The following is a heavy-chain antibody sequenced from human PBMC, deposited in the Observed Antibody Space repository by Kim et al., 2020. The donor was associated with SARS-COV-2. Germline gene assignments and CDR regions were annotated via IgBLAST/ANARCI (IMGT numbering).Heavy chain of an antibody. CDR3: ARLSIAVAGDYFDY. V-gene: IGHV4-39*01. J-gene: IGHJ4*02. CDR1: GGSISSSSYY. CDR2: IYYSGST. D-gene: IGHD6-19*01. Sequence: SETLSLTCTVSGGSISSSSYYWGWIRQPPGKGLEWIGSIYYSGSTYYNPSLKSRVTISVDTSKNQFSLKLSSVTAADTAVYYCARLSIAVAGDYFDYWGQGTLVSVSS.